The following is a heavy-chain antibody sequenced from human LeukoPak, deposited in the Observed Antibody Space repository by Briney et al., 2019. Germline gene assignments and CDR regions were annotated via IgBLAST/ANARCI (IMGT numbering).Heavy chain of an antibody. J-gene: IGHJ6*03. V-gene: IGHV4-39*07. CDR1: GGSISSSSYY. CDR3: AKGGPTGLYYYYYYMDV. CDR2: IYYSGST. D-gene: IGHD3-10*01. Sequence: SETLSLTCTVSGGSISSSSYYWGWIRQPPGKGLEWIGSIYYSGSTYYNPSLKSRVTISVDTSKNQFSLKLSSVTAADTAVYYCAKGGPTGLYYYYYYMDVWGKGTTDTVSS.